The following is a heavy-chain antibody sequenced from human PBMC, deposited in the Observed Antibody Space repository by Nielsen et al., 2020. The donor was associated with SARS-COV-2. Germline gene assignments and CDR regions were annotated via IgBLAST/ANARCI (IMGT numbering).Heavy chain of an antibody. CDR3: ARDNWGRMDV. D-gene: IGHD7-27*01. CDR2: MYTDGST. CDR1: GLTISSRF. V-gene: IGHV3-66*01. J-gene: IGHJ6*02. Sequence: AESLTLSCGASGLTISSRFMSWVRQPAGKGLDWVSVMYTDGSTSHADSVKGRFTISRDNSKNTLYLQMNSLRAEDTAVYYCARDNWGRMDVWGQGTTVTVSS.